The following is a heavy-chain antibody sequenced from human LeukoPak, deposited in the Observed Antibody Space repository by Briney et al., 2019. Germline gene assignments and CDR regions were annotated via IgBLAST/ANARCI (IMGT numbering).Heavy chain of an antibody. D-gene: IGHD6-19*01. J-gene: IGHJ4*02. V-gene: IGHV4-59*08. Sequence: PSETLSLTCTASGGSVGSYYWSWIRQPPGKGLEWIGYIYYTGSTNYNPSLKSRVTIIVDTSKDQFYLKLNSVTAADTAVYYCARQSSSGWWFFDYWGQGTLVTVSS. CDR3: ARQSSSGWWFFDY. CDR1: GGSVGSYY. CDR2: IYYTGST.